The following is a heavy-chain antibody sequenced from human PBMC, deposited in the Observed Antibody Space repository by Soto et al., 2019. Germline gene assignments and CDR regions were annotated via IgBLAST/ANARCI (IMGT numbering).Heavy chain of an antibody. V-gene: IGHV3-30*18. CDR1: GFTFSSYG. D-gene: IGHD2-2*01. CDR2: ISYDGSNK. J-gene: IGHJ6*02. Sequence: QVQLVESGGGVVQPGSSRRLSGAASGFTFSSYGRHGVRQAQGKGRGWGAVISYDGSNKYYADSVKGRFTISRDNSKNTLYLQMNSLRAEDTAVYYCAKEGGYCSSTSCFDYYYYGMDVWGQGTTVTVSS. CDR3: AKEGGYCSSTSCFDYYYYGMDV.